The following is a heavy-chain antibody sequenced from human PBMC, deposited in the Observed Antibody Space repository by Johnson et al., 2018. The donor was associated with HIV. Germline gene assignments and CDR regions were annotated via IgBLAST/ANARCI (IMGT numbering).Heavy chain of an antibody. CDR3: ARAKDWAFDI. V-gene: IGHV3-48*04. CDR1: GFTFSSYW. Sequence: VQLVESGGGLVQPGGSLRLSCAASGFTFSSYWMSWVRQAPGKGLEWVSYISGSGSTTFYAEFVRGRFTISRDNAKSSLYLQMNSLRAEDTAVYYCARAKDWAFDIWGQGTMVTVSS. J-gene: IGHJ3*02. D-gene: IGHD2-15*01. CDR2: ISGSGSTT.